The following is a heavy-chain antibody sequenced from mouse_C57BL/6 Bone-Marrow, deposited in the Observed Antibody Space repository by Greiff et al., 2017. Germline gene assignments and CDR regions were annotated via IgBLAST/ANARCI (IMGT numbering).Heavy chain of an antibody. J-gene: IGHJ1*03. CDR3: ARDYGSSYWYFDV. D-gene: IGHD1-1*01. CDR1: GYTFTSYD. Sequence: LVESGPELVKPGASVKLSCKASGYTFTSYDINWVKQRPGQGLEWIGWIYPRDGSTKYTEKFKGKATLPVDTSSSTAYMELHSLTSEDSAVYFCARDYGSSYWYFDVWGTGTTVTVSS. CDR2: IYPRDGST. V-gene: IGHV1-85*01.